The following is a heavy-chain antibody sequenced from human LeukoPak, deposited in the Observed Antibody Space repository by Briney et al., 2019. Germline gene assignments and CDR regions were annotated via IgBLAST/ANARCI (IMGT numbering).Heavy chain of an antibody. Sequence: TSETLSLTCTVSGGSISSYYWSWIRQPPGKGLEWIGYIYYSGSTNYNPSLKSRVTISVDTSKNQFSLKLSSVTAADTAVYYCARHIKGIAAAGTRTYNWFDPWGQGTLVTVSS. CDR2: IYYSGST. V-gene: IGHV4-59*08. CDR3: ARHIKGIAAAGTRTYNWFDP. J-gene: IGHJ5*02. D-gene: IGHD6-13*01. CDR1: GGSISSYY.